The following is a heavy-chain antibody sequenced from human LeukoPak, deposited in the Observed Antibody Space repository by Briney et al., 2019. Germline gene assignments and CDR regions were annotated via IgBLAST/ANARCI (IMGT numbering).Heavy chain of an antibody. V-gene: IGHV3-11*04. J-gene: IGHJ3*02. D-gene: IGHD2-2*02. CDR2: ISSSGSTI. CDR1: GFTFSDYY. Sequence: AGGSLRLSCAASGFTFSDYYMSWIRQAPGKGLEWVSYISSSGSTIYYADSVKGRFTISRDNAKNSLYLQMNSLRAEDTAVYYCARDKRYCSSTSCYTGNAFDIWGQGTMVTVSS. CDR3: ARDKRYCSSTSCYTGNAFDI.